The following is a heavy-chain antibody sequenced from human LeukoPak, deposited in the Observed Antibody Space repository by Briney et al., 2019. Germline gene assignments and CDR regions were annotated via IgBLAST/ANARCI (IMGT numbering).Heavy chain of an antibody. J-gene: IGHJ4*02. CDR3: ARGVGATVYYFDY. CDR2: IYYSGST. CDR1: GGSISSYY. D-gene: IGHD1-26*01. Sequence: PSETLSLTCTVSGGSISSYYWSWIRQPPGKGLERIGYIYYSGSTNYNPSLKSRVTISVDTSKNQFSLKLSSVTAADTAVYYCARGVGATVYYFDYWGQGTLVTVSS. V-gene: IGHV4-59*01.